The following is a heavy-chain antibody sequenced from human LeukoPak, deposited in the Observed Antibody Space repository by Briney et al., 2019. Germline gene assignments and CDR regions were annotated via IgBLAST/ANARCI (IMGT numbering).Heavy chain of an antibody. CDR1: GFTFNNYA. D-gene: IGHD1-26*01. CDR3: AKDQVGSGSYYYY. CDR2: ISGSGDRT. J-gene: IGHJ4*02. Sequence: GGSLRLSCAASGFTFNNYAMSWFRQTPGKGLEWVSAISGSGDRTYYAESVKGRFSISRDNSKNTLYLQMHSLRAEDTAVYYCAKDQVGSGSYYYYWGQGTLVTVSS. V-gene: IGHV3-23*01.